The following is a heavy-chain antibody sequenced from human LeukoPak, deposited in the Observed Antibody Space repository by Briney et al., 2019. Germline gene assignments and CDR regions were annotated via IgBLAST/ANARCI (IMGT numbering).Heavy chain of an antibody. CDR1: GGSISRGDYY. J-gene: IGHJ4*02. V-gene: IGHV4-31*03. Sequence: PSETLSLTCTVSGGSISRGDYYWSWIRQHPGKGLEWIGNIYYSGSTHYNPSLKSRVTISVDTSKSQFSLKLSSVTAADTAVYYCAREGYDSSYYYYLDYWGQGTLVTVSS. CDR2: IYYSGST. D-gene: IGHD3-22*01. CDR3: AREGYDSSYYYYLDY.